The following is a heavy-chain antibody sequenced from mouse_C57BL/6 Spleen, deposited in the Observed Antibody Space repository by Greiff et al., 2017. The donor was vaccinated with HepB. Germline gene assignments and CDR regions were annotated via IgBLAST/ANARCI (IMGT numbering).Heavy chain of an antibody. CDR1: GYAFSSSW. CDR2: IYPGDGDT. CDR3: ARRGNYHAMDY. V-gene: IGHV1-82*01. J-gene: IGHJ4*01. Sequence: QVQLKESGPELVKPGASVKISCKASGYAFSSSWMNWVKQRPGKGLEWIGRIYPGDGDTNYNGKFKGKATLTADKSSSTAYMQLSSLTSEDSAVYFCARRGNYHAMDYWGQGTSVTVSS.